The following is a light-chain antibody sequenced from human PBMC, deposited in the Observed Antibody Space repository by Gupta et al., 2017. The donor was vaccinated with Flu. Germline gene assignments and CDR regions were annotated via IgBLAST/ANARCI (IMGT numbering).Light chain of an antibody. CDR1: SSNIGIST. V-gene: IGLV1-44*01. J-gene: IGLJ3*02. Sequence: RVTISCSGSSSNIGISTVTWLQQLPGTAPKLLIYNNNQRPSGVPDRFSGSRSDTSASLTISGLQSEDEADYYCAAWDDSLHGPVFGGGTKLTVL. CDR2: NNN. CDR3: AAWDDSLHGPV.